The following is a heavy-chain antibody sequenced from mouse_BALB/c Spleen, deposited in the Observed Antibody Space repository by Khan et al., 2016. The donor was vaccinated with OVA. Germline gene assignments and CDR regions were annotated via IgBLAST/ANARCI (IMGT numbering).Heavy chain of an antibody. Sequence: EVQLVESGGGLVNPGGSLKLSCAASGFSFSSYTMSWVRQTPEKRLEWVATISSGSTYTYYPDSVKGRFTISRDNAKNTLYLQMSSLKSEDTAMYYCTRDGNYAHWYFDVWGAETTVTVSS. J-gene: IGHJ1*01. CDR1: GFSFSSYT. CDR2: ISSGSTYT. V-gene: IGHV5-6-4*01. CDR3: TRDGNYAHWYFDV. D-gene: IGHD2-1*01.